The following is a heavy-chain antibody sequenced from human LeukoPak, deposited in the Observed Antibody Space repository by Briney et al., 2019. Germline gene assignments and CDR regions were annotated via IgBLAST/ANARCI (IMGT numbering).Heavy chain of an antibody. J-gene: IGHJ4*02. D-gene: IGHD5-12*01. Sequence: ASVKVSCKASGYTFTGYYMHWVRQAPGQGLEWMGWINPNSGVTNYAQKFQGRDTMTRDTSISTAYMELSRLRSDDTAVYYCARVLDSGYPVWDCWGQGTLVTVSS. V-gene: IGHV1-2*02. CDR1: GYTFTGYY. CDR2: INPNSGVT. CDR3: ARVLDSGYPVWDC.